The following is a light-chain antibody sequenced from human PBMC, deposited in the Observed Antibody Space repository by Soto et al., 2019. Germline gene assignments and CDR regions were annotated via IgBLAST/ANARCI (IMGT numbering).Light chain of an antibody. Sequence: EIVLTQSPATLSLSPGERATLSCRASQSVSIFLAWYQQRPGQAPRLLIHDASNRASGVPAGFSGSGSGTDFTLSISGLEPEDFAIYYCQQRSNWPPTFGGGTKVEIK. CDR2: DAS. CDR3: QQRSNWPPT. V-gene: IGKV3-11*01. J-gene: IGKJ4*01. CDR1: QSVSIF.